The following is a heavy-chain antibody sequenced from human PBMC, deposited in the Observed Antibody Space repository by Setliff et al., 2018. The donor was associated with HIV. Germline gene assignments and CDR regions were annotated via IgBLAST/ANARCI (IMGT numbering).Heavy chain of an antibody. V-gene: IGHV3-7*01. CDR2: IKQDGSDK. J-gene: IGHJ4*02. CDR3: ASVLFNRKGWHWDR. D-gene: IGHD6-19*01. Sequence: GGSLRLSCAASGSAFSGHQMSWVRQAPGKGLEWVAKIKQDGSDKYYVDSVKGRFTISRDNAKNSLYLQMNSLRAEDTAMYYCASVLFNRKGWHWDRWGQGTLVTV. CDR1: GSAFSGHQ.